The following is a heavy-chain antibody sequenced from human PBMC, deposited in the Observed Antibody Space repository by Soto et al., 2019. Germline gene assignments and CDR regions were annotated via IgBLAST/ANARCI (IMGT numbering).Heavy chain of an antibody. D-gene: IGHD2-8*02. CDR1: GFIFSSYD. CDR2: ITTTGDT. Sequence: EVQLVASGGGLVQPGGSLRLSCAASGFIFSSYDVHWVRQAPGKGLEWVSVITTTGDTYYAASVKGRFTISRENAENSLYLQMNSLRAEDAAVYYCARGDPLNYGSYPYWQYYGMDVWGRGTTVTFSS. CDR3: ARGDPLNYGSYPYWQYYGMDV. J-gene: IGHJ6*02. V-gene: IGHV3-13*01.